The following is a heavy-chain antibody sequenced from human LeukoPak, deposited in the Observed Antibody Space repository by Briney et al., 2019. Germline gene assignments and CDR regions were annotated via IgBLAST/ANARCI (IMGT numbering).Heavy chain of an antibody. CDR3: ARHHRYSSGWNWFDP. CDR2: IYPGDSDT. J-gene: IGHJ5*02. Sequence: GESLKISCEGSGYTFINYWIAWVRQMPGKGLEWMGIIYPGDSDTRYSPSFQGQVTISADKSISTAYLQWSSLKASDTAMYYCARHHRYSSGWNWFDPWGQGTLVTVSS. V-gene: IGHV5-51*01. CDR1: GYTFINYW. D-gene: IGHD6-19*01.